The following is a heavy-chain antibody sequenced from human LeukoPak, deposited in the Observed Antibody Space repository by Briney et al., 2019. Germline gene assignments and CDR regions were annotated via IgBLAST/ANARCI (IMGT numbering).Heavy chain of an antibody. Sequence: ASVKVSCKASGYTFTGYYMHWVRQAPGQGLAWMGWINPNSGGTNYAQKFQGRVTMTRDTSISTAYMELSRLRSDDTAVYYCARDLGYSNYFIDYWGQGTLVTVSS. CDR2: INPNSGGT. V-gene: IGHV1-2*02. CDR3: ARDLGYSNYFIDY. D-gene: IGHD4-11*01. CDR1: GYTFTGYY. J-gene: IGHJ4*02.